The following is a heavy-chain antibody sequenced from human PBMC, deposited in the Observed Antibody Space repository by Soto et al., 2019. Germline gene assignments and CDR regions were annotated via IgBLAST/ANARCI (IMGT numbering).Heavy chain of an antibody. CDR1: GGSISSGGYY. D-gene: IGHD2-15*01. V-gene: IGHV4-31*03. CDR2: IYYSGST. Sequence: QVQLQESGPGLVKPSQTLSLTCTVSGGSISSGGYYWSWIRQHPGKGLEWIGYIYYSGSTYYNPSLKRRVTISVDTSKNQFSLKLSSVTAADTAVYYCARGSEGYCSGGSCPNPLYTFDYWGQGTLVTVSS. CDR3: ARGSEGYCSGGSCPNPLYTFDY. J-gene: IGHJ4*02.